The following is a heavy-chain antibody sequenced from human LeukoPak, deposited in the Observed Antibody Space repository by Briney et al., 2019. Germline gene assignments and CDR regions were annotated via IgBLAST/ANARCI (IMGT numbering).Heavy chain of an antibody. D-gene: IGHD6-6*01. CDR2: IHTSGNT. CDR1: GGSISTYY. Sequence: SETLSLTCTVSGGSISTYYWSWIRQPAGKGLELIGRIHTSGNTDYNPSLKSRVTMSADTSKNQFSLKLSSVTAADTAVYYCAREGSMTARPFVSIDYWGQGTLVTISS. CDR3: AREGSMTARPFVSIDY. J-gene: IGHJ4*02. V-gene: IGHV4-4*07.